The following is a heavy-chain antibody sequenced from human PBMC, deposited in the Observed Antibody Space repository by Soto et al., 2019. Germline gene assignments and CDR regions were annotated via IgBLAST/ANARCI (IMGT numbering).Heavy chain of an antibody. V-gene: IGHV3-13*05. Sequence: EVQLVESGGGLVQPGGSLRLSCEASGFTFRNYDMHWVRQGTGKGLEWVSGISAAGDPDYADSVEGRFTISRENAKNSFFLQMNSLRVGDTAVYYCARTDSDFYGLEVWGQGTKVIV. CDR3: ARTDSDFYGLEV. J-gene: IGHJ6*01. CDR2: ISAAGDP. D-gene: IGHD5-18*01. CDR1: GFTFRNYD.